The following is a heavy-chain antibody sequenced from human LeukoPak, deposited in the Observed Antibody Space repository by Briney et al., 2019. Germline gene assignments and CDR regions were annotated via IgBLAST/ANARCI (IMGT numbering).Heavy chain of an antibody. CDR2: FDPEDGET. CDR3: ATVVWSNGIHDAFDI. J-gene: IGHJ3*02. V-gene: IGHV1-24*01. Sequence: VASVKVSCKASGYTFTSYGISWVRQAPGQGLEWMGGFDPEDGETIYAQKFQGRVTMTEDTSTDTAYMELSSLRSEDTAVYYCATVVWSNGIHDAFDIWGQGTMVTVSS. CDR1: GYTFTSYG. D-gene: IGHD3-9*01.